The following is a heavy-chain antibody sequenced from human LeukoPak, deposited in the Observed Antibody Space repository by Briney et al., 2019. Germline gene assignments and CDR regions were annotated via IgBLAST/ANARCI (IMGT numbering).Heavy chain of an antibody. CDR1: GGSMNSYY. V-gene: IGHV4-59*01. CDR2: IYYSGST. Sequence: PSETLSLTCSVSGGSMNSYYWSWIRQPPGKGLELIGYIYYSGSTNYNPSLKSRVTMSVDTSKKQLSLKLSSVTAADTAVYYCARYGAAALVRGGFYYYMDVWGKGTTVTISS. J-gene: IGHJ6*03. D-gene: IGHD3-10*01. CDR3: ARYGAAALVRGGFYYYMDV.